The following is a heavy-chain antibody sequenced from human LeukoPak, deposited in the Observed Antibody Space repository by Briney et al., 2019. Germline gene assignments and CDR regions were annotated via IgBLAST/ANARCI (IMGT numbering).Heavy chain of an antibody. D-gene: IGHD6-19*01. CDR1: GFTFSSYS. J-gene: IGHJ4*02. CDR3: ASGDSSGWSLDY. V-gene: IGHV3-21*01. CDR2: ISSSSSYI. Sequence: PGGSLRLSCAASGFTFSSYSMNWVRQAPGKGLEGVSSISSSSSYIYYADSVKGRFTISRDNAKNSLYLQMNSLRAEDTAVYYCASGDSSGWSLDYWGQGTLVTVSS.